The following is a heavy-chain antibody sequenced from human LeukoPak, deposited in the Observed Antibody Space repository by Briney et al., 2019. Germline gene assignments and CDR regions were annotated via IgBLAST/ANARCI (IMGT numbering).Heavy chain of an antibody. D-gene: IGHD3-9*01. CDR1: GFTFSSYS. J-gene: IGHJ5*02. CDR3: ARDSRPRYFDWLLRNWFDP. CDR2: ISSSSSYI. V-gene: IGHV3-21*01. Sequence: KPGGSLRLSCPASGFTFSSYSMNWVRQAPGKGLEWVSSISSSSSYIYYADSVKGRFTISRDNAKNSLYLQMNSLRAENTAVYYCARDSRPRYFDWLLRNWFDPWGQGTLVTVSS.